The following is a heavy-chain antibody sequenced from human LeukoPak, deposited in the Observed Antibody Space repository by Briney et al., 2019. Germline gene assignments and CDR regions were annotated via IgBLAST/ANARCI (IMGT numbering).Heavy chain of an antibody. J-gene: IGHJ4*02. V-gene: IGHV4-38-2*02. D-gene: IGHD1-26*01. CDR1: GYSISRGYY. Sequence: SETLSLTCTVSGYSISRGYYWGWIRQPPGKGLEWIGSIYHSGSPYYNPSLKSRVTISVDKSKNQFSLKLSSVTAADTAVYYCARMLKIVGAAGGDYWGQGTLVTVSS. CDR3: ARMLKIVGAAGGDY. CDR2: IYHSGSP.